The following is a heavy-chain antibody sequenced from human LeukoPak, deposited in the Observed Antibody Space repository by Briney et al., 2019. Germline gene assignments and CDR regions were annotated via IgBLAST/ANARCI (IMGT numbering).Heavy chain of an antibody. D-gene: IGHD5-18*01. CDR2: IYSGGST. CDR1: GFTVSGNY. Sequence: GGSLRLSCAASGFTVSGNYMSWVRQAPGKGLEWVSVIYSGGSTYYADPVKGRFTISRDNSKNTLFLQMNSLRIEDTAVYYCAKSVDTNLVDFGFNMCGQGTMVTVSS. J-gene: IGHJ3*02. CDR3: AKSVDTNLVDFGFNM. V-gene: IGHV3-66*01.